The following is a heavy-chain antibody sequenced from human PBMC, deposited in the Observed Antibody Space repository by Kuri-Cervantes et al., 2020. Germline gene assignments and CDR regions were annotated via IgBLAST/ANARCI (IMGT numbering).Heavy chain of an antibody. J-gene: IGHJ4*02. Sequence: GSLRLSCTVSGGSIRSHYLSWIRQPPGKGLEWIGAVNHNGNTYNSPSLKSRMTISVDTSRNQISLKLTSVTAADTAVYYCARFKSGRSYGPIDHWGLGTLVTVSS. CDR3: ARFKSGRSYGPIDH. V-gene: IGHV4-59*08. CDR2: VNHNGNT. D-gene: IGHD4-17*01. CDR1: GGSIRSHY.